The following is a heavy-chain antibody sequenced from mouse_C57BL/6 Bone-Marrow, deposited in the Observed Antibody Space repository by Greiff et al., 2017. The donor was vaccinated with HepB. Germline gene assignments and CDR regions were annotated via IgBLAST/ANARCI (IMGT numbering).Heavy chain of an antibody. CDR2: INPGSGGT. D-gene: IGHD2-4*01. Sequence: QVQLKQSGAELVRPGTSVKVSCKASGYAFTNYLIEWVKQRPGQGLEWIGVINPGSGGTNYNEKFKGKATLTADKSSITAYMQLSSLTSEDSAVYFFARSIYYYDYDSFAYWGQGTLVTVSA. CDR3: ARSIYYYDYDSFAY. V-gene: IGHV1-54*01. J-gene: IGHJ3*01. CDR1: GYAFTNYL.